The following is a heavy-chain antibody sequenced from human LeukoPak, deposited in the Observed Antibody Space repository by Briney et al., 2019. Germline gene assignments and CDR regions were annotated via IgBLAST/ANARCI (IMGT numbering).Heavy chain of an antibody. CDR3: ATSRVFDY. CDR2: ISSAGDNI. J-gene: IGHJ4*02. V-gene: IGHV3-11*04. CDR1: GFTFSDYF. Sequence: GGSLRLSCVASGFTFSDYFMSWIRQAPGKGLEWLSFISSAGDNIYYADSVKGRFTISRDNAKKTLYLEMNSLRMEDTAIYYCATSRVFDYWGQGTLVTVSS.